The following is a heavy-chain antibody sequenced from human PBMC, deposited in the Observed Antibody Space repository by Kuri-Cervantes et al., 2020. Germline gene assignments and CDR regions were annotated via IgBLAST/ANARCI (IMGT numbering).Heavy chain of an antibody. CDR3: ARLGRWLQLPGIRTTDYFFDY. Sequence: GESLKISCKGSGYSFTSYWIGWVRQMPGKGLEWMTIIYPGDSDTRYSPSFQGQVTISADKSISTAYLQWSSLKAPDTAMYYCARLGRWLQLPGIRTTDYFFDYWGQGTLVTVSS. CDR1: GYSFTSYW. CDR2: IYPGDSDT. V-gene: IGHV5-51*01. D-gene: IGHD5-24*01. J-gene: IGHJ4*02.